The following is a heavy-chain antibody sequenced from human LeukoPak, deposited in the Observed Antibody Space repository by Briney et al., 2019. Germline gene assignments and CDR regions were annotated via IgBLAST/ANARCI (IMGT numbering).Heavy chain of an antibody. CDR1: VLTVSSTY. CDR2: IYSGGST. CDR3: ARDLLEWYFDY. V-gene: IGHV3-66*01. J-gene: IGHJ4*02. Sequence: GGSLRLSCAASVLTVSSTYMSWVRQTPGKGLEWVSVIYSGGSTYYADSVKGRFTISRDNSKNTLYLQMNSLRAEDTAVYYCARDLLEWYFDYWGQGTLVTVSS. D-gene: IGHD3-3*01.